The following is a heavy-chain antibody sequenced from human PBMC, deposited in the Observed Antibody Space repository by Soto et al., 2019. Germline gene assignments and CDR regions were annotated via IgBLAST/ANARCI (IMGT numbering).Heavy chain of an antibody. CDR1: GFTVSSNY. J-gene: IGHJ6*02. V-gene: IGHV3-53*01. D-gene: IGHD3-3*01. Sequence: GALRLSCAASGFTVSSNYMSGVHPAPGKGLEWVSVIHSGGSTYYADSLKGRFTITRDNSKNTLYLQMNSLRAEDTAVYYCARDRLYDSPYYFYGMDVWGQGTTVTV. CDR3: ARDRLYDSPYYFYGMDV. CDR2: IHSGGST.